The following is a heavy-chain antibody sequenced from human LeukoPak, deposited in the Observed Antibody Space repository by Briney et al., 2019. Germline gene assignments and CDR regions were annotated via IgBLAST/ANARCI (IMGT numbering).Heavy chain of an antibody. Sequence: LGASVKVSCKASGYTFTGYYMHWVRQAPGQGLEWMGWINPNSGGTDYAQKFQGRVTMARDTSISTAYMELSSLTSDDTAVYYCSRGRADGYSGYDFGDCWGQGTLVTVSS. D-gene: IGHD5-12*01. CDR3: SRGRADGYSGYDFGDC. J-gene: IGHJ4*02. V-gene: IGHV1-2*03. CDR1: GYTFTGYY. CDR2: INPNSGGT.